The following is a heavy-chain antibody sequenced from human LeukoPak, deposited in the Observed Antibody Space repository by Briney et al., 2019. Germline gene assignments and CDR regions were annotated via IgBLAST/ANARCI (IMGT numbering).Heavy chain of an antibody. CDR3: ARDGCSSTSCYRGGWYYFDY. CDR2: IYSGGST. V-gene: IGHV3-66*01. D-gene: IGHD2-2*01. Sequence: PGGSLRLSCAASGFTFSSYAMHWVRQAPGKGLEWVSVIYSGGSTYYADSVKGRFTISRDNAKNSLYLQMNSLRAEDTAVYYCARDGCSSTSCYRGGWYYFDYWGQGTLVTVSS. J-gene: IGHJ4*02. CDR1: GFTFSSYA.